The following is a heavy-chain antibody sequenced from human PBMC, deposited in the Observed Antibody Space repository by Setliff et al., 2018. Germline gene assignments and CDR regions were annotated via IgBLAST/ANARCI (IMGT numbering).Heavy chain of an antibody. Sequence: SEALSLTCTVSGGSVRGYYWIWIRQPPGKGLEWIGYMSYSGDTNYNPSLKSRVTISVDTSKNQFSLELRSVTAADTAVYYCARLPPLHTPMALTFAYWGQGILVTVSS. CDR1: GGSVRGYY. V-gene: IGHV4-59*08. CDR3: ARLPPLHTPMALTFAY. J-gene: IGHJ4*02. CDR2: MSYSGDT. D-gene: IGHD5-18*01.